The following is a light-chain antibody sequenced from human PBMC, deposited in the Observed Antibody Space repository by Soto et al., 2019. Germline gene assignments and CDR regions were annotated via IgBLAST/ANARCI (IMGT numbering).Light chain of an antibody. J-gene: IGKJ1*01. Sequence: DIVMTQSPATLSVSPGDRATLSCRASESIDNNLAWYQQKPGWSPTLLIYDASTRTPGLPARFSGSGSGAAFNLTVSSLQSEDFAVYYCQQYHKWPGTFGQGTLV. CDR2: DAS. CDR3: QQYHKWPGT. CDR1: ESIDNN. V-gene: IGKV3-15*01.